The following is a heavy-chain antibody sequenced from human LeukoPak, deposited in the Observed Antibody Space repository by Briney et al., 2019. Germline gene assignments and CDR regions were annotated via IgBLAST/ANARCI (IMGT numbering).Heavy chain of an antibody. CDR1: GYTFTSYY. D-gene: IGHD6-6*01. J-gene: IGHJ5*02. CDR2: INPSGGST. V-gene: IGHV1-46*01. CDR3: ARDGGGQLVRNWFDP. Sequence: ASVKVSCKASGYTFTSYYMHWVRQAPAQGLEWMGIINPSGGSTSYAQKFQGRVTMTRDTSTSTVYMELSSLRSEDTAVYYCARDGGGQLVRNWFDPWGQGTLVTVSS.